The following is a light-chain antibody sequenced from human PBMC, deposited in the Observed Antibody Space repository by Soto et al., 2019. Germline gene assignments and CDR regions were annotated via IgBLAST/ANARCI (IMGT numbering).Light chain of an antibody. CDR2: GAS. CDR1: QFISNW. CDR3: QQYNSDPFT. Sequence: DIQMTQSPSSLSASVGDRVTITCRASQFISNWLAWYQQKPETAPKSLIFGASTLQSEVPSRFSGSGFGTYFTLTTNCLQPEDFATYFCQQYNSDPFTFGGGTKVEI. V-gene: IGKV1D-16*01. J-gene: IGKJ4*01.